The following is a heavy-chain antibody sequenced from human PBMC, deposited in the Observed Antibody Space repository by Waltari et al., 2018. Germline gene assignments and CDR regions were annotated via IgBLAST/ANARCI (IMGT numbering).Heavy chain of an antibody. CDR1: GFTLRTYD. D-gene: IGHD3-9*01. V-gene: IGHV3-13*01. CDR3: ARGDPTAGAIDY. Sequence: EVQLVESGGGLVQPGGSLRLSCAASGFTLRTYDMHWVRQVRGKGLEWVASIGAAGETKYRDSVKGRVTISRESAKNSLNLQMNSLTGGDTAVYHCARGDPTAGAIDYWGQGTLVTVSS. J-gene: IGHJ4*02. CDR2: IGAAGET.